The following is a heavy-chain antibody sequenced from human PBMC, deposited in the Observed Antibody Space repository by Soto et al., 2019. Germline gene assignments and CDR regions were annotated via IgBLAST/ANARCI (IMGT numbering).Heavy chain of an antibody. CDR1: GGSISSGDYY. V-gene: IGHV4-30-4*01. CDR2: IYYSGST. D-gene: IGHD6-6*01. J-gene: IGHJ4*02. Sequence: SETLSLTCTVSGGSISSGDYYWSWIRQPPGKGLEWIGYIYYSGSTYYNPSLKSRVTISLDTSKTQFSLKLSSVTAADTAVYYCARVGSSIAVRAFDYWGQGTLVTVSS. CDR3: ARVGSSIAVRAFDY.